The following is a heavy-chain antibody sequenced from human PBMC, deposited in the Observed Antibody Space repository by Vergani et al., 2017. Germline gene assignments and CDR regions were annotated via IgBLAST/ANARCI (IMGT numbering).Heavy chain of an antibody. CDR3: ARGRLELRG. Sequence: QVQLQESGPGLVKPSQTLSLTCTVSGGSISSGSYYWSWIRQPAGKGLEWIGRIYTSGSTNYNPSLKSRVTISLDTSKNQFSLKLSSVTAADTAVYYCARGRLELRGWGQGTLVTVSS. J-gene: IGHJ4*02. CDR1: GGSISSGSYY. D-gene: IGHD1-7*01. CDR2: IYTSGST. V-gene: IGHV4-61*02.